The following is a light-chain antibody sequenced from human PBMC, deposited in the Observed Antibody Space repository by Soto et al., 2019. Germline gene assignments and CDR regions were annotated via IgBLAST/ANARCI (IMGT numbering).Light chain of an antibody. CDR1: QSVSSSY. Sequence: EIVLTQSPGTLSLSPGERGTLSCRASQSVSSSYLAWYQQKPGQAPRLLIYGASSRDTGIPDRFSGSGSGTDFTLTISRLEPEDFEVYYCQQYGSLSWTFGQGTKVDIK. J-gene: IGKJ1*01. V-gene: IGKV3-20*01. CDR3: QQYGSLSWT. CDR2: GAS.